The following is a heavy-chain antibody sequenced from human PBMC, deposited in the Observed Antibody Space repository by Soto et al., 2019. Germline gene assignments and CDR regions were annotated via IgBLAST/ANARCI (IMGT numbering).Heavy chain of an antibody. CDR2: TYYRSKWYN. J-gene: IGHJ5*02. Sequence: PSRTLSLTCAISGDSVSSNSAAWNWIRQSPSRGLEWLGRTYYRSKWYNDYAVSVKGRITINPDTSKNQFSLQLNSVTPEDTAVYYCARAGDYDSSGGFDPWGQGTQATVSS. D-gene: IGHD3-22*01. CDR3: ARAGDYDSSGGFDP. V-gene: IGHV6-1*01. CDR1: GDSVSSNSAA.